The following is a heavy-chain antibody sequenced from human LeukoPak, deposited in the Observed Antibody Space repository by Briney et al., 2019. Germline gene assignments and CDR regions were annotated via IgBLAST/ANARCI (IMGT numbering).Heavy chain of an antibody. CDR3: ASHYDILTGYGY. CDR1: GGSISSYY. Sequence: SETLSLTCTVSGGSISSYYWSWIRQPPGKGLEWIGYIYYSGSTNYNPSLKSRVTISVDTSKNQFSLKLSSVTAADTAVYCCASHYDILTGYGYWGQGTLVTVSS. V-gene: IGHV4-59*08. J-gene: IGHJ4*02. CDR2: IYYSGST. D-gene: IGHD3-9*01.